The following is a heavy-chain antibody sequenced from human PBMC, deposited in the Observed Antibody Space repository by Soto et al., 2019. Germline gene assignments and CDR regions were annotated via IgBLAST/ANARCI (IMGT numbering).Heavy chain of an antibody. J-gene: IGHJ4*02. V-gene: IGHV3-30*18. D-gene: IGHD5-18*01. CDR3: AKDRPSDGYSYGYLAY. CDR1: GFTFSSYG. Sequence: SGGSLRLSCAASGFTFSSYGMHWVRQAPGKGLEWVAVISYDGSNKYYADSVKGRFTISRDNSKNTLYLQMNSLRAEDTAVYYCAKDRPSDGYSYGYLAYWGQGTLVTVSS. CDR2: ISYDGSNK.